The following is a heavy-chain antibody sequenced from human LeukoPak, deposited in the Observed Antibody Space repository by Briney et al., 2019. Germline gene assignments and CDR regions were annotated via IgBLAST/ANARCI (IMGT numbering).Heavy chain of an antibody. CDR1: GFTFSNYG. J-gene: IGHJ3*02. CDR3: ARDLSWGAFI. Sequence: GGSLRLSCAASGFTFSNYGMHWVRQAPGKGLEWVAFIRYDGSYKYYADSVKGRFSISRDNSKNTVYLQMNSLRADDTAVYYCARDLSWGAFIWGQGTMVTVSS. D-gene: IGHD3-16*01. CDR2: IRYDGSYK. V-gene: IGHV3-30*02.